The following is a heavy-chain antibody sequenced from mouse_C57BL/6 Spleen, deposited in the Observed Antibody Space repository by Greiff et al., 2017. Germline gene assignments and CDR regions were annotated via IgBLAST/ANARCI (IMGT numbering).Heavy chain of an antibody. CDR1: GYTFTSYW. CDR3: ARGWLFAY. V-gene: IGHV1-7*01. Sequence: VQLQESGAELAKPGASVKLSCKASGYTFTSYWMHWVKQRPGQGLEWIGYINPSSGYTKYNQKFKDKATLTADKYSSTAYMQLSSLTYEDSAVYYCARGWLFAYWGQGTLVTVSA. J-gene: IGHJ3*01. D-gene: IGHD3-3*01. CDR2: INPSSGYT.